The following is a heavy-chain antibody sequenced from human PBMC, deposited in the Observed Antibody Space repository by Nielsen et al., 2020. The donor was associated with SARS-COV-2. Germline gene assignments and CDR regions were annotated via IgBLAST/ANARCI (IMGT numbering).Heavy chain of an antibody. CDR1: GFIFSIYW. D-gene: IGHD2-15*01. V-gene: IGHV3-74*01. CDR3: ARAFGYCRGGTCNYYGMDV. CDR2: IKSDGSGT. Sequence: GESLKISCAASGFIFSIYWIHWVRQAPGKGLAWVSRIKSDGSGTIYADSVEGRFTISRDNAKNTLYLQMNSLRAEDTAVYYCARAFGYCRGGTCNYYGMDVWGQGTTVTVSS. J-gene: IGHJ6*02.